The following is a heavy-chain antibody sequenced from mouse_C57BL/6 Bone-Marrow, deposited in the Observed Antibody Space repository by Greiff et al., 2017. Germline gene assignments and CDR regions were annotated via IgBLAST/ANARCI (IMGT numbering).Heavy chain of an antibody. CDR1: GYTFTAYN. D-gene: IGHD1-1*01. CDR2: INPKNGGT. V-gene: IGHV1-22*01. CDR3: ARGDYGGDY. Sequence: EVQLQQSGPELVKPGASVKMSCKASGYTFTAYNMHWVKQGPGKSLEWIGYINPKNGGTSYNQKFKGKATLTVNTSSSTAYLELRSRTSEDSAVYYCARGDYGGDYWGQGTTLTVSS. J-gene: IGHJ2*01.